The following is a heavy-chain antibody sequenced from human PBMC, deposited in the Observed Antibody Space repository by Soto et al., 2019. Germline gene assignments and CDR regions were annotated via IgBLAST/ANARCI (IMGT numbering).Heavy chain of an antibody. CDR3: ASLSGNTSGYSHYGMDS. J-gene: IGHJ6*02. CDR1: GFSFSAHW. V-gene: IGHV3-74*01. CDR2: IKYDGSSA. Sequence: EVKLVESGGGLVQPGGSLRLSCAASGFSFSAHWMHWVRQAPGKGPVWVSRIKYDGSSADYAASVKGRFTVSRDNAKGMLYLQMNSVRAEDTAVYYCASLSGNTSGYSHYGMDSWGHGTTVIVSS. D-gene: IGHD1-26*01.